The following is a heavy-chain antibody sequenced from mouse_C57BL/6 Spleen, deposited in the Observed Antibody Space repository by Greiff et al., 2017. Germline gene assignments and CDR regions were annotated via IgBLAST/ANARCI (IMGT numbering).Heavy chain of an antibody. J-gene: IGHJ1*03. CDR3: ARDRGPYWYFDV. CDR2: ISYDGSN. CDR1: GYSITSGYY. V-gene: IGHV3-6*01. Sequence: DVQLQESGPGLVKPSQSLSLTCSVTGYSITSGYYWNWIRQFPGNKLEWMGYISYDGSNNYNPSLKNRISITRDTSKNQFFLKLNSVTTEDTATYYCARDRGPYWYFDVWGTGTTVTVSS.